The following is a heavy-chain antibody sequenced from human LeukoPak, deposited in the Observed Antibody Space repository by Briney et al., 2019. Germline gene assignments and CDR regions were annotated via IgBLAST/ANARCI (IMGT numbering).Heavy chain of an antibody. CDR2: ISSSSSYI. Sequence: GGSLRLSCAASGFTFSSYSMNWVRQAPGKGLEWGSSISSSSSYIYYADSVKGRFTISRDNAKNSLYLQMNSLRAEDTAVYYCARDRGWELRYYYYGMDVWGQGTTVTVSS. CDR1: GFTFSSYS. J-gene: IGHJ6*02. V-gene: IGHV3-21*01. CDR3: ARDRGWELRYYYYGMDV. D-gene: IGHD1-26*01.